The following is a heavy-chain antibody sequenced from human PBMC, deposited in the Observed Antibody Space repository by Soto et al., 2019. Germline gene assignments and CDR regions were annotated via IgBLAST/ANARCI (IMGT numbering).Heavy chain of an antibody. Sequence: GGSLRLSCAASGFRFSIYAMHLVRQSPGKGLEWVAVISYDGVHKYYADSVKGRSTISRDNSKNTVYLQMKSLRDEDTAVYYCARDSPSDFYHDLLGIGWIDPWGQGTQVTVYS. CDR2: ISYDGVHK. D-gene: IGHD3-22*01. J-gene: IGHJ5*02. CDR1: GFRFSIYA. CDR3: ARDSPSDFYHDLLGIGWIDP. V-gene: IGHV3-30-3*01.